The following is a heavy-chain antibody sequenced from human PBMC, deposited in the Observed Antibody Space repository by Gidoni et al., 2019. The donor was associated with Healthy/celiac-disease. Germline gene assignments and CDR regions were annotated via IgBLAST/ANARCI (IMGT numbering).Heavy chain of an antibody. CDR3: ATRPHDYGGCDY. CDR1: GGPISSYY. V-gene: IGHV4-59*01. J-gene: IGHJ4*02. CDR2: IYYSGST. Sequence: QVQLQESGPGLVKPSATLSLTSTVSGGPISSYYWSWIRQPPGKGLEWIGYIYYSGSTNYNPSLKSRVTISVDTSKNQFSLKLSSVTAADTAVYYCATRPHDYGGCDYWGQGTLVTVSS. D-gene: IGHD4-17*01.